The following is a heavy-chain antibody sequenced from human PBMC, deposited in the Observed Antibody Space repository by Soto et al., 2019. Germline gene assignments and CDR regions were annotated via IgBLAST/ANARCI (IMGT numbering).Heavy chain of an antibody. J-gene: IGHJ4*02. CDR3: ARGGDIVVVQPHFDY. CDR1: GYTLTELS. D-gene: IGHD2-2*01. Sequence: ASVKVSCKVSGYTLTELSMHWVRQAPGQGLEWMGWISAYNGNTNYAQKLQGRVTMTTDTSTSTAYMELRSLRSDDTAVYYCARGGDIVVVQPHFDYWGQGTLVTVSS. CDR2: ISAYNGNT. V-gene: IGHV1-18*01.